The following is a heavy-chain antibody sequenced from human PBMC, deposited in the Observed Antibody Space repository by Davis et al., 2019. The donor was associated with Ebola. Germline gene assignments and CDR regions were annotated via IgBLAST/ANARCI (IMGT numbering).Heavy chain of an antibody. D-gene: IGHD2-8*02. CDR2: ISYDGSNK. V-gene: IGHV3-30*18. CDR1: GFTFSSYG. CDR3: AKGLVRQDYYYGMDV. J-gene: IGHJ6*04. Sequence: GESLKISCAASGFTFSSYGMHWVRQAPGKGLEWVAVISYDGSNKYYADSVKGRFTISRDNSKNTLYLQMNSLRAEDTAVYYCAKGLVRQDYYYGMDVWGKGTTVTVSS.